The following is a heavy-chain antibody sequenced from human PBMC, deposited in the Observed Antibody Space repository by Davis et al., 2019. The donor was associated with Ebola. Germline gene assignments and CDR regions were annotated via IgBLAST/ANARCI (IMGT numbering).Heavy chain of an antibody. J-gene: IGHJ4*02. CDR1: RSTFTNYY. D-gene: IGHD5-24*01. CDR2: INPSDDSI. CDR3: VREGDGYKYFDF. V-gene: IGHV1-46*01. Sequence: AASVKVSCKASRSTFTNYYMHWVRHAPGQGLEWMGLINPSDDSISYSRKIQGRVTVTRDTSTSTVYMELRSLRSEVTAVYYCVREGDGYKYFDFWGQGTLVTVSS.